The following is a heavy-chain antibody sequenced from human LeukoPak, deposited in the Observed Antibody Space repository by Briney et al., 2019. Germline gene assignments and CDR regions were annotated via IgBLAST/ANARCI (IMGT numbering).Heavy chain of an antibody. J-gene: IGHJ4*02. Sequence: GGSLRLSCTASGFTFGDYAMSWVRQAPGKGLEWVGFIRSKACGGTTEYAASVKGRFTISRDDSKSIAYLQMNSLKTEDTAVYYCTSSGEDYYDSSGMYWGQGTLVTVSS. CDR2: IRSKACGGTT. D-gene: IGHD3-22*01. CDR1: GFTFGDYA. V-gene: IGHV3-49*04. CDR3: TSSGEDYYDSSGMY.